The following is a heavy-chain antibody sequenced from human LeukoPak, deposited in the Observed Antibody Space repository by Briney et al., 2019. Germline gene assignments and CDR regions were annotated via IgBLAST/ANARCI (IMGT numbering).Heavy chain of an antibody. V-gene: IGHV4-59*08. D-gene: IGHD5-24*01. CDR3: ARGARAGYNLEPFDY. Sequence: PSETLSLTCTVSGGSMSSYYWSWIRQPPGKGLEWIGYIYYSGSTKYNPSLKSRDTISVDTSKNQFSLKLSSVTAADTAVYYCARGARAGYNLEPFDYWGQGTLVTVSS. CDR2: IYYSGST. J-gene: IGHJ4*02. CDR1: GGSMSSYY.